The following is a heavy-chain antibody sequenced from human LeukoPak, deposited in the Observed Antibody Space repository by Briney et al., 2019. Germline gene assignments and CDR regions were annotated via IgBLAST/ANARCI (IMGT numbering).Heavy chain of an antibody. D-gene: IGHD4-23*01. Sequence: SETLSLTCTVSGGSISSGGYLWGWIRQPPGKGLEWMGLIYHSGNTYYDPSFESRVTISVDTSKNQFSLKLNSVTAADTAVYYCARRPTTVVTLYYFDYWGQGTLVTVSS. CDR2: IYHSGNT. J-gene: IGHJ4*02. CDR1: GGSISSGGYL. CDR3: ARRPTTVVTLYYFDY. V-gene: IGHV4-39*01.